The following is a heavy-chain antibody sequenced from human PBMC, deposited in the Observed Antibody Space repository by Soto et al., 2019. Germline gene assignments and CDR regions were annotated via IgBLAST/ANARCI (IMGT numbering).Heavy chain of an antibody. CDR2: IKNKMEGGTT. J-gene: IGHJ4*02. Sequence: VSLRLSCAASGFTLSNAWVSWVRQAPGKGLEWVGRIKNKMEGGTTDYAAPVKGRFTISRDDSKNMLYLQMNSLITDDTAVYYCAPNSSFDYWGQGTMVTVYS. D-gene: IGHD2-8*01. V-gene: IGHV3-15*01. CDR3: APNSSFDY. CDR1: GFTLSNAW.